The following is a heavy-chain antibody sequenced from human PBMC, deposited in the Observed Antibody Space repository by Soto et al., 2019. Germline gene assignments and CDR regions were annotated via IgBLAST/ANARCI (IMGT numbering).Heavy chain of an antibody. CDR3: ARDRWFDP. V-gene: IGHV4-61*01. J-gene: IGHJ5*02. Sequence: QVQLQESGPGLVKPSETLSLTCTVSGGSVSSGSHYWSWIRQPPGKGLEWIGYIYYSGSTNYNPSLKSRVTIAADTSKDQFSLKLSSVTAADKAVYYCARDRWFDPWGQGTLVTVSS. CDR1: GGSVSSGSHY. CDR2: IYYSGST.